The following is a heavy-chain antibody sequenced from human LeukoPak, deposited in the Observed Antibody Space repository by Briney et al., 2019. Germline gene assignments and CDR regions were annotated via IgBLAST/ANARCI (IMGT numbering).Heavy chain of an antibody. D-gene: IGHD1-20*01. V-gene: IGHV5-51*01. Sequence: GESLKISCKGSGYTFSNYWSGWVRQIPGKGLGWMGIIYPGDSDTRYSPSFQGQVTISADKSISTAYLQWSSLKAWDTAMYYCARRASLTDTYFDYWGQGTLVTVSS. J-gene: IGHJ4*02. CDR1: GYTFSNYW. CDR3: ARRASLTDTYFDY. CDR2: IYPGDSDT.